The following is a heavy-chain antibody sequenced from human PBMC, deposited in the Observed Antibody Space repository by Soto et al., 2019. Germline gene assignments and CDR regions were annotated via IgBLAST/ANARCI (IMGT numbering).Heavy chain of an antibody. Sequence: ASVKVSCKASGYTFTSYGISWVRQAPGQGLEWMGWISAYNGNTNYAQKLQGRVTMTTDTSTSTAYMELRSLRSDDTAVYYCARAVLPESYYDIRFDPWGQGTLVTVSS. J-gene: IGHJ5*02. CDR3: ARAVLPESYYDIRFDP. CDR2: ISAYNGNT. D-gene: IGHD3-22*01. CDR1: GYTFTSYG. V-gene: IGHV1-18*01.